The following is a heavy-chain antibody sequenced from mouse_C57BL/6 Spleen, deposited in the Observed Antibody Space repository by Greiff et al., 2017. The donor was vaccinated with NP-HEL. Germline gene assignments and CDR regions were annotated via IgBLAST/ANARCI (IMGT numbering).Heavy chain of an antibody. CDR3: TMPYYVIYTMDY. D-gene: IGHD1-1*02. V-gene: IGHV1-74*01. Sequence: QVQLQQPGAELVKRGASVKVSCKASGDTFTSYWMHWVKQRPGQGLEWIGRIHTSDSDTNYNQKFKGKATLPEDKSSSTAYLQLSSQTSEDSAVYYCTMPYYVIYTMDYWGQGTSVTVSS. J-gene: IGHJ4*01. CDR2: IHTSDSDT. CDR1: GDTFTSYW.